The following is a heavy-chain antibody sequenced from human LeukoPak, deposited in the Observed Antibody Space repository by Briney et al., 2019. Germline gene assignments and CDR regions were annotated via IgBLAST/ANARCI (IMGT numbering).Heavy chain of an antibody. J-gene: IGHJ4*02. CDR1: RYTFTSYT. CDR2: INTNTGNP. V-gene: IGHV7-4-1*02. CDR3: ARPNYYDNPTPFDY. Sequence: GASVKVSCKASRYTFTSYTMNWVRQAPGQGLEWMGWINTNTGNPTYAQGFTGRFVFSLDTSVSTAYLQISSLKAEDTAVYYCARPNYYDNPTPFDYWGQGTLVTVSS. D-gene: IGHD3-22*01.